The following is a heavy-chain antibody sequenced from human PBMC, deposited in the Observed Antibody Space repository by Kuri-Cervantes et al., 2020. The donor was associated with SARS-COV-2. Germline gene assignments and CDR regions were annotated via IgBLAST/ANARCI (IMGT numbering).Heavy chain of an antibody. CDR1: GGSFSGYF. V-gene: IGHV4-59*01. J-gene: IGHJ6*02. Sequence: SETLSLTCAVYGGSFSGYFWSWIRQPPGKGLEWIGYIFRGATNYNPSLKSRVTISSDTSKNQVSLSLSSVTPADTAVYYCARHAVIAQFRYGMDVWGQGTTVTVSS. CDR3: ARHAVIAQFRYGMDV. D-gene: IGHD2-21*01. CDR2: IFRGAT.